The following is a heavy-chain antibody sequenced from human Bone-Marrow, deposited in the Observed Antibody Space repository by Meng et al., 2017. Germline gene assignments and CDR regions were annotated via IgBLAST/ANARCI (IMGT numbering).Heavy chain of an antibody. V-gene: IGHV1-2*02. Sequence: ASVKVSCKASGYTFTGYYMHWVRQAPGQGLEWMGWINPNSGGKNYAQKFQGRVTMTRDTSISTAYMELGRLRSDDTAVYYCARDLASGSYDNWGQGTLVTVSS. CDR3: ARDLASGSYDN. J-gene: IGHJ4*02. D-gene: IGHD1-26*01. CDR2: INPNSGGK. CDR1: GYTFTGYY.